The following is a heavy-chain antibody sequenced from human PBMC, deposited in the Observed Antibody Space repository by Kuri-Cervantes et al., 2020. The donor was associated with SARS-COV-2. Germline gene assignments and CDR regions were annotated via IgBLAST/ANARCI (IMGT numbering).Heavy chain of an antibody. CDR2: ISAYNGNT. CDR1: GYTFTSYG. Sequence: ASVKVSCKASGYTFTSYGISWVRQAPGQGLEWMGWISAYNGNTNYAQKLQGRVTMTTDTSTSTAYMELRSLRSDDTAVYYCARDGGLIVLMVYVNDRFDYWGQGTLVTVSS. D-gene: IGHD2-8*01. J-gene: IGHJ4*02. CDR3: ARDGGLIVLMVYVNDRFDY. V-gene: IGHV1-18*01.